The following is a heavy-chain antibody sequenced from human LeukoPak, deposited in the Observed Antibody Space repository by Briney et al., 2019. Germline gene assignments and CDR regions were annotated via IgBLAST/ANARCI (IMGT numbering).Heavy chain of an antibody. CDR3: ATGTVRFLEWLFECDY. J-gene: IGHJ4*02. CDR1: GGTFSSYA. D-gene: IGHD3-3*01. Sequence: ASVKVSCKASGGTFSSYAISWVRQAPGQGLEWMGGIIPIFGTANYGQKFQGRVTITADESTSTAYMELSSLRSEDTAVYYCATGTVRFLEWLFECDYWAREPWSPSPQ. V-gene: IGHV1-69*13. CDR2: IIPIFGTA.